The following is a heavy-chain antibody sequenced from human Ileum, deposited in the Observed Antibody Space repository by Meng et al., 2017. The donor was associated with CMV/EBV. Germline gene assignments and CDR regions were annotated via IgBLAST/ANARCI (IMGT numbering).Heavy chain of an antibody. CDR3: TRQDSSGYYSFDY. D-gene: IGHD3-22*01. CDR1: GFTFSGSA. CDR2: IRSKANSYAT. Sequence: SGFTFSGSAMHWVRQASVKGLEWVGRIRSKANSYATAYAASVKGRFTISRDDSKNTAYLQMNSLKTEDTAVYYCTRQDSSGYYSFDYWGQGTLVTVSS. V-gene: IGHV3-73*01. J-gene: IGHJ4*02.